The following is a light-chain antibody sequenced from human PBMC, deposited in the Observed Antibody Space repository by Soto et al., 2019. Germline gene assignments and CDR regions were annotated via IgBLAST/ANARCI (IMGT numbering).Light chain of an antibody. CDR1: QSVSSNY. CDR2: GAS. Sequence: EIVLTQSPGTLSLSPGERATLSCRASQSVSSNYLAWYQQRPGQAPRLLIYGASNRANGIPDRFSGSGSGIDVTLTISRLEPEDFAVYYCQQYGTSPYTVGQGTKLDI. J-gene: IGKJ2*01. V-gene: IGKV3-20*01. CDR3: QQYGTSPYT.